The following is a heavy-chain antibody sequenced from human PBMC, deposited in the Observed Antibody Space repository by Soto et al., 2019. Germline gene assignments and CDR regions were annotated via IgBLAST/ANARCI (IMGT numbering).Heavy chain of an antibody. J-gene: IGHJ4*02. V-gene: IGHV1-69*01. CDR3: ARVPIYRLKPVAAAGPFDY. CDR2: IIPIFGTA. CDR1: GGTFSSYA. D-gene: IGHD6-13*01. Sequence: GASVTVSCKASGGTFSSYAISWVRQAPGQGLEWMGGIIPIFGTANYAQKFQGRVTITADESTSTAYMELSSLRSEDTAVYYCARVPIYRLKPVAAAGPFDYWGQGTLVTVSS.